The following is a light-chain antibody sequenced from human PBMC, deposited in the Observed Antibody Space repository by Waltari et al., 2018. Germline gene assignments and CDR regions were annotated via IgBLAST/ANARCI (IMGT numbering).Light chain of an antibody. Sequence: QSALTQPASESGSPGQSITISFTGSGSHLASVFYVHWYQQHTGKGPKLMIFDVSNRPSGVSNRFSGSKSGNTASLTISGLQAEDEADYYCSSYTSSGTVIFGGGTKLTVL. CDR1: GSHLASVFY. J-gene: IGLJ2*01. CDR2: DVS. V-gene: IGLV2-14*03. CDR3: SSYTSSGTVI.